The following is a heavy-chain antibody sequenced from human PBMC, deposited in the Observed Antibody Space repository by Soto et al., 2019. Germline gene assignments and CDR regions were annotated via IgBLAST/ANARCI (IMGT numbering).Heavy chain of an antibody. J-gene: IGHJ4*02. CDR3: ARVADCSGGRCYFRVDY. D-gene: IGHD2-15*01. CDR2: IYYSGST. CDR1: GGSISSGDYY. Sequence: SETLSLTCTVSGGSISSGDYYWSWIRQPPGKGLEWIGYIYYSGSTYYNPSLKSRVTISVDTSKNQFSLKLSSVTAADTAVYYCARVADCSGGRCYFRVDYWGQGTLVTVSS. V-gene: IGHV4-30-4*01.